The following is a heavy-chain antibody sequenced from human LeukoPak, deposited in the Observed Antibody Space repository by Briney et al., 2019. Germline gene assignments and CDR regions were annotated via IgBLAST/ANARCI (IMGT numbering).Heavy chain of an antibody. V-gene: IGHV3-23*01. Sequence: PGLSLRLSYAVSGFTFSSYAKIWVRQAPGEGLEGVSAVRGSGVSTYYGDAVKGRFIISRDNSRNTLYLQMHSLGAEDTAVYYCSSTLVRGVPNMDVWGQGTTVTVS. J-gene: IGHJ6*02. CDR1: GFTFSSYA. D-gene: IGHD3-10*01. CDR2: VRGSGVST. CDR3: SSTLVRGVPNMDV.